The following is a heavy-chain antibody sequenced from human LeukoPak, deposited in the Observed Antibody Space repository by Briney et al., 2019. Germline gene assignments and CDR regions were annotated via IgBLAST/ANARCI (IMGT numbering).Heavy chain of an antibody. Sequence: QPGGSLRLSCAASGFSSSSYWMHWVRQAPGKGLVWVARISPDGSSALSADSVRGRFTISRDNADNTLYLQLNSLRAEDTAVYYCARVSFCPRCHFDYWGQGTLVTVSS. CDR3: ARVSFCPRCHFDY. J-gene: IGHJ4*02. D-gene: IGHD2/OR15-2a*01. V-gene: IGHV3-74*03. CDR1: GFSSSSYW. CDR2: ISPDGSSA.